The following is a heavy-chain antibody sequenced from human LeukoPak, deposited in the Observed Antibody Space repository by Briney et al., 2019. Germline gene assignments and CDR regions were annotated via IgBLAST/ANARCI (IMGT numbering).Heavy chain of an antibody. CDR2: INCNTGGT. CDR1: GYTFTGYY. D-gene: IGHD2-8*01. V-gene: IGHV1-2*02. CDR3: ARDAGMLYDRSGYDY. Sequence: EASVKVSCKASGYTFTGYYLHWVRQAPGQGLEWMGWINCNTGGTNYAQKFQGRVTMTRDTSISTAYMELSRLRSDDTAVYYCARDAGMLYDRSGYDYWGQGTLVTVSS. J-gene: IGHJ4*02.